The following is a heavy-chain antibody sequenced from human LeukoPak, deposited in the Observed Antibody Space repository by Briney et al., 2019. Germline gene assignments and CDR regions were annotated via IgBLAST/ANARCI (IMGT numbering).Heavy chain of an antibody. V-gene: IGHV1-8*01. Sequence: GASVKVSCKASGYTFTSYDINWGRQATGQGLEWMGWMNPNSGNTGYAQKFQGRGTMTRNTSISTAYMELSILKSEDTAVYYCASLPAATPNDDALDIWGQGTMVTVSS. D-gene: IGHD2-2*02. J-gene: IGHJ3*02. CDR1: GYTFTSYD. CDR2: MNPNSGNT. CDR3: ASLPAATPNDDALDI.